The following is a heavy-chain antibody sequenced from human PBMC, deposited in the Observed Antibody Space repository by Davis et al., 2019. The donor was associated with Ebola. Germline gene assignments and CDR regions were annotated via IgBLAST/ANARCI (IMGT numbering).Heavy chain of an antibody. CDR1: GGSISSGGYS. J-gene: IGHJ4*02. V-gene: IGHV4-30-2*01. CDR2: INHSGST. CDR3: ARGRMLWDGYDY. D-gene: IGHD5-24*01. Sequence: SETLSLTCAVSGGSISSGGYSWSWIRQPPGKGLEWIGEINHSGSTNYNPSLKSRVTISVDTSKNQFSLKLSSVTAADTAVYYCARGRMLWDGYDYWGQGTLVTVSS.